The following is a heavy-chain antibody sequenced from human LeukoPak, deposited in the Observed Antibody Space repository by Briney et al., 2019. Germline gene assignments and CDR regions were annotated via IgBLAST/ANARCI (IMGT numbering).Heavy chain of an antibody. CDR2: IKRKADGETT. CDR1: GFDFINSW. Sequence: GGSLRLYCAASGFDFINSWMSWVRQAPGKGLEWVARIKRKADGETTEYTAPVNGRFTISRDDAKNTLYVQMNRLKTEDTGVYFCAADFPGASYPVDYWGQGALVTVSS. V-gene: IGHV3-15*01. CDR3: AADFPGASYPVDY. D-gene: IGHD2-2*01. J-gene: IGHJ4*02.